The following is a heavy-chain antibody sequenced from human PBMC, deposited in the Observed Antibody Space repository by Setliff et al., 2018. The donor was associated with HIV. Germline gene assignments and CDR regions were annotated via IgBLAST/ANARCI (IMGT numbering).Heavy chain of an antibody. CDR3: ARAEMATIVAFDI. D-gene: IGHD5-12*01. CDR1: VTPSVVTT. Sequence: SEPCPSPALSLVTPSVVTTGPGSGRPPGKGLEWIGYIYYSGSTKYNPSLTSRVTISVDTSKNHFSLKLTSVTAADTAVYYCARAEMATIVAFDIWGQGTMVTVSS. CDR2: IYYSGST. V-gene: IGHV4-59*01. J-gene: IGHJ3*02.